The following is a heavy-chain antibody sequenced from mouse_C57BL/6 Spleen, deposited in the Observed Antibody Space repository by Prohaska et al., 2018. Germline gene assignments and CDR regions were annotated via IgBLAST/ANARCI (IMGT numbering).Heavy chain of an antibody. CDR1: GYMGTSYW. V-gene: IGHV1-55*01. J-gene: IGHJ2*01. D-gene: IGHD2-3*01. Sequence: GYMGTSYWITWVKQRPGQGLEWIGDIYPGSGSTNYNEKFKSKATLTVDTSSRTAYMQLSSLTSEDSAVYYCARGGYEAYFDYWGQGTTLTVSA. CDR2: IYPGSGST. CDR3: ARGGYEAYFDY.